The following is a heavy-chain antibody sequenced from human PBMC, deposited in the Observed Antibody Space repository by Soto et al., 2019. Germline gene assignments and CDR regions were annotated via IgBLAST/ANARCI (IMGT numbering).Heavy chain of an antibody. CDR2: IYYVGST. D-gene: IGHD2-21*02. CDR1: GASVTSPEHY. V-gene: IGHV4-30-4*01. CDR3: AIARYCLSRDCFPNGFDQ. J-gene: IGHJ4*02. Sequence: SETLSLTCSVSGASVTSPEHYWTWIRQSPGKGLEWIGYIYYVGSTVYNPSLKGRSTVSFATSKNQFSLNLPYVTAADTAFYFCAIARYCLSRDCFPNGFDQWGQGTLVS.